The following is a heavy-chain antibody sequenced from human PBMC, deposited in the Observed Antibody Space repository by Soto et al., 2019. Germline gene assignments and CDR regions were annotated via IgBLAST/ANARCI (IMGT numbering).Heavy chain of an antibody. V-gene: IGHV1-69*12. CDR3: ARGDATKIVVTTYYGMDV. CDR2: IIPVFGTA. D-gene: IGHD4-17*01. J-gene: IGHJ6*02. Sequence: QVQLVQSGAEVKKPGSSVKVSCKASGGTRSNYGISWVRQAPGQGLEWMGGIIPVFGTANYAQKFQGRVTITADESTTTVYMDVSSLRSDDTAVYYCARGDATKIVVTTYYGMDVWGQGTTVTVSS. CDR1: GGTRSNYG.